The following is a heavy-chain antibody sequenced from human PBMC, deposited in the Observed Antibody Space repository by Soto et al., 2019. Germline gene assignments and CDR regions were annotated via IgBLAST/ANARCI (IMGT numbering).Heavy chain of an antibody. V-gene: IGHV4-59*11. Sequence: QVQLQESGPGLVKPSETLSFTCTVSGGSLSSHYWSWIRQSPGKVLEWIGYIYFTGYTNYNPSLKNRVTISVDTTKSQFSLSLNSVTAADTAVYYCATVAMTSPKVFDYWGQGTLVSVSS. CDR2: IYFTGYT. CDR1: GGSLSSHY. CDR3: ATVAMTSPKVFDY. J-gene: IGHJ4*02. D-gene: IGHD2-15*01.